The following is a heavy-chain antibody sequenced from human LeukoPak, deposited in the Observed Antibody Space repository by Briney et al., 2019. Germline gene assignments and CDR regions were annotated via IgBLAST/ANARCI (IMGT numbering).Heavy chain of an antibody. CDR2: IYYSGTT. D-gene: IGHD2-21*01. V-gene: IGHV4-59*01. CDR1: GGSISSYY. J-gene: IGHJ6*03. Sequence: PSETLSLTCTVSGGSISSYYWSWIRQPPGKGLEWIGYIYYSGTTSYNPSLKSRVTIPVDTSKDQFSLNLDSVTAAGTAVYYCARESSVVVGFMDVWGKGTTVTVSS. CDR3: ARESSVVVGFMDV.